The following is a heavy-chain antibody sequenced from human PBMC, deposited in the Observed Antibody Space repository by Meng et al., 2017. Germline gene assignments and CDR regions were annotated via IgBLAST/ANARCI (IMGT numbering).Heavy chain of an antibody. CDR1: GFTFSSYD. D-gene: IGHD6-13*01. CDR3: ARVASSSWFIFDY. J-gene: IGHJ4*02. CDR2: IGTAGDT. V-gene: IGHV3-13*01. Sequence: EVQPVESGGGLVQPGGYLRLSCAASGFTFSSYDMHWVRQATGKGLEWVSAIGTAGDTYYPGSVKGRFTISRENAKNSLYLQMNSLRAGDTAVYYCARVASSSWFIFDYWGQGTLVTVSS.